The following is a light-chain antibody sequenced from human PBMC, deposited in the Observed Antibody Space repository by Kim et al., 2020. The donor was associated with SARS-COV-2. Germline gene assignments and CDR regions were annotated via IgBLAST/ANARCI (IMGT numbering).Light chain of an antibody. CDR1: SDSIARDY. CDR3: HSYDRDSHV. Sequence: GKPETIPRPRSSDSIARDYVQWYQQRRGSAPATVIYADNERPSGVPDRFSGSSDASSNSASLTISGLKTEDEADYYCHSYDRDSHVFGTGTKVTVL. J-gene: IGLJ1*01. CDR2: ADN. V-gene: IGLV6-57*03.